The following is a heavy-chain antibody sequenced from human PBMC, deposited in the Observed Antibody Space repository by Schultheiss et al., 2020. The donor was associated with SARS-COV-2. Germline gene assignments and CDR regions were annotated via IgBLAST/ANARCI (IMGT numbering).Heavy chain of an antibody. Sequence: SQTLSLTCAVYGGSFSGYYWGWIRQPPGKGLEWIGSIYYSGSTYYNPSLKSRVTISVDTSKNQFSLKLSSVTAADTAVYYCAREWYSSSDFGMDVWGQGTTVTVSS. CDR1: GGSFSGYY. J-gene: IGHJ6*02. V-gene: IGHV4-34*01. CDR2: IYYSGST. CDR3: AREWYSSSDFGMDV. D-gene: IGHD6-6*01.